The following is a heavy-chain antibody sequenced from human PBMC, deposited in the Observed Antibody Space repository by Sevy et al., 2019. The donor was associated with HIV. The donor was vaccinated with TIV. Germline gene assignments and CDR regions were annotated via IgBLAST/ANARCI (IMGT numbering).Heavy chain of an antibody. Sequence: GGSLRLSCAASGFTFSSYWMSWVRQAPGKGLEWVANIKQDGSEKYYVDSVKGRFTISRDNAKNSLYLQMNSLRAEDTAVYYCARGLHDSSGYYFPYYFDYWGQGTLVTVSS. J-gene: IGHJ4*02. D-gene: IGHD3-22*01. CDR2: IKQDGSEK. CDR1: GFTFSSYW. V-gene: IGHV3-7*01. CDR3: ARGLHDSSGYYFPYYFDY.